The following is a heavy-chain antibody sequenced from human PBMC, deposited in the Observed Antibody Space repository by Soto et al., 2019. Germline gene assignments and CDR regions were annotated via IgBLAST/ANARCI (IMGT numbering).Heavy chain of an antibody. CDR3: AREGMSRPRWVFDY. D-gene: IGHD6-13*01. V-gene: IGHV3-64*01. CDR1: GLTFGSYP. CDR2: ISTNGDST. Sequence: EVQLVESGGGLVQPGGSLRLSCAASGLTFGSYPMHWVRQAPGKGLEYVSAISTNGDSTFYANSVNGRFTISRDNSKNTLYLQMGSLRAEDMGVYYCAREGMSRPRWVFDYWGQGTLVTASS. J-gene: IGHJ4*02.